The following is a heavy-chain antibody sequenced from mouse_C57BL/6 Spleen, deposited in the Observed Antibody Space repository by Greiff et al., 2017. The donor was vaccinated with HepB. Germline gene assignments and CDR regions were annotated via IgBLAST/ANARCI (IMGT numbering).Heavy chain of an antibody. CDR2: IDPSDSET. CDR1: GYTFTSYW. CDR3: ARGRIYDGYWDAMDY. J-gene: IGHJ4*01. V-gene: IGHV1-52*01. Sequence: QVQLQQPGAELVRPGSSVKLSCKASGYTFTSYWMHWVKPRPIQGLEWIGNIDPSDSETHYNQKFKDKATLTVDKSSSTAYMQLRSLTSEDSAVYYCARGRIYDGYWDAMDYWGQGTSVTVSS. D-gene: IGHD2-3*01.